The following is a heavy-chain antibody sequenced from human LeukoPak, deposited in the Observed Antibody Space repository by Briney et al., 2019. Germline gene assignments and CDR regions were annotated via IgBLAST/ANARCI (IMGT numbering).Heavy chain of an antibody. CDR1: GFTFDDYA. CDR3: ARLNTAMDDFDY. CDR2: ISWNSGSI. D-gene: IGHD5-18*01. J-gene: IGHJ4*02. Sequence: GGSLRLSCAASGFTFDDYAMHWVRQAPGKGLEWVSGISWNSGSIGYADSVKGRFTISRDNAKNSLYLQMNSLRAEDMALYYCARLNTAMDDFDYWGQGTLVTVSS. V-gene: IGHV3-9*03.